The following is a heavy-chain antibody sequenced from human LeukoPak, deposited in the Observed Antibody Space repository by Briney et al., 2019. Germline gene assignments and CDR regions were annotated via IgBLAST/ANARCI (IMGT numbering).Heavy chain of an antibody. CDR2: ISWNSGSI. V-gene: IGHV3-9*01. Sequence: GGSLRLSCAASGFTFSSYSMHWVRQAPGKGLEWVSGISWNSGSIDYADSVKGRFTISRDNAKNSLYLQMNSLRAEDTALYYCAKDIDALSAAPSYFDYWGQGTLVTVSS. CDR1: GFTFSSYS. D-gene: IGHD2-2*01. J-gene: IGHJ4*02. CDR3: AKDIDALSAAPSYFDY.